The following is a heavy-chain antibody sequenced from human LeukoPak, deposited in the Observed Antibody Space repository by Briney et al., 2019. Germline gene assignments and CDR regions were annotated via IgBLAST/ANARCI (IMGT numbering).Heavy chain of an antibody. D-gene: IGHD4-11*01. CDR1: GDSISSYY. J-gene: IGHJ4*02. CDR2: IYYSGST. CDR3: ARQGPLTTAVTTRTNPFDY. V-gene: IGHV4-59*08. Sequence: SETLSLTCTVSGDSISSYYWSWIRQPPGKGLEWIGYIYYSGSTNYNPSLKSRVTISVDTSKNQFSLKLNSVTAADTAVYYCARQGPLTTAVTTRTNPFDYWGQGTLVTVSS.